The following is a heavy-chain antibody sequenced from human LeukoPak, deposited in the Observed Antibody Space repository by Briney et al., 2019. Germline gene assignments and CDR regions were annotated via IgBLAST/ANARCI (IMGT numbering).Heavy chain of an antibody. CDR3: ARDLGYGSGSGYYYGMDV. CDR2: ISYDGSKR. D-gene: IGHD3-10*01. J-gene: IGHJ6*02. Sequence: GGSLRLSCAASGFTFSSFAVHWVRQAPGKGLDCVAVISYDGSKRNYADSVKGRFTISRDNSRSTVYLQMNSLRVEDTAVYYCARDLGYGSGSGYYYGMDVWGQGTTVTVSS. CDR1: GFTFSSFA. V-gene: IGHV3-30-3*01.